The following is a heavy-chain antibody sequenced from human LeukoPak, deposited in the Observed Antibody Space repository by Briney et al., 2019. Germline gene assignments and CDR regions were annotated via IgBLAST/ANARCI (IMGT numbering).Heavy chain of an antibody. CDR3: ARVRWVSPRPPDY. CDR1: GFTFSSYG. CDR2: ISYDGSNK. Sequence: GGSLRLSCAASGFTFSSYGMHWVRQAPGKGLEWVAVISYDGSNKYYADSVKGRFTISRDNAKNSLYLQMNSLRAEDTAVYYCARVRWVSPRPPDYWGQGTLVTVSS. V-gene: IGHV3-30*03. J-gene: IGHJ4*02. D-gene: IGHD1-26*01.